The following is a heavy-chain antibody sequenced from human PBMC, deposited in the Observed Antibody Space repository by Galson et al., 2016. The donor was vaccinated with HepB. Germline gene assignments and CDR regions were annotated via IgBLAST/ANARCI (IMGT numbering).Heavy chain of an antibody. CDR2: ILPILGTA. CDR1: GGNLNPYA. J-gene: IGHJ3*02. V-gene: IGHV1-69*13. Sequence: SVKVSCKAVGGNLNPYAIDWVRQAPGQGLEWMGGILPILGTADYTQKFQGRLTLTADESTSPASLELRNLRSEDTAVYYCATHFRDSSGYGALDICGQGTHITVSS. D-gene: IGHD3-22*01. CDR3: ATHFRDSSGYGALDI.